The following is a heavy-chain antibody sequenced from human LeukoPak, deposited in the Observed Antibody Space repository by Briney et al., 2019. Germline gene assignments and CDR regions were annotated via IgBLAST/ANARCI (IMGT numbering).Heavy chain of an antibody. CDR3: ARALNYYDSSGSVGY. V-gene: IGHV1-2*06. D-gene: IGHD3-22*01. J-gene: IGHJ4*02. Sequence: ASVKVSCKASGYTFTSYGISWVRQAPGQGLEWMGRINPNSGGTNYAQKFQGRVTMTRDTSISTAYMELSRLRSDDTAVYYCARALNYYDSSGSVGYWGQGTLVTVSS. CDR2: INPNSGGT. CDR1: GYTFTSYG.